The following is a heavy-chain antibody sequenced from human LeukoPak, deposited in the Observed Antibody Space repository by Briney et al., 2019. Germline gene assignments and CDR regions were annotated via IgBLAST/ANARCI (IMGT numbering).Heavy chain of an antibody. D-gene: IGHD6-19*01. V-gene: IGHV3-15*01. J-gene: IGHJ4*02. CDR1: GFTFSKAW. CDR2: IKSKTDSGTT. Sequence: GSLRLSCAASGFTFSKAWMSWVRQAPGKGLEWVGRIKSKTDSGTTDYAAPVKGRFTISRDDSKNTLYLQMNSLKTEDTAVYYCTTLAVEDDYWGQGTLVTVSS. CDR3: TTLAVEDDY.